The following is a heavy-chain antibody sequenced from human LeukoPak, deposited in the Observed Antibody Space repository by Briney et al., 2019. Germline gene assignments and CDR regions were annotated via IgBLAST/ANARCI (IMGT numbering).Heavy chain of an antibody. J-gene: IGHJ4*02. V-gene: IGHV4-59*01. Sequence: SETLSLTCTVSGGSISSNYWSWIRQPPGKGLEWIGYIYYSGSTNYNPSLKSRVTISVDTSKNQFSLKLSSVTAADTAVYYCARGGRGYSIDYWGQGTLVTVSS. CDR2: IYYSGST. CDR1: GGSISSNY. CDR3: ARGGRGYSIDY. D-gene: IGHD5-18*01.